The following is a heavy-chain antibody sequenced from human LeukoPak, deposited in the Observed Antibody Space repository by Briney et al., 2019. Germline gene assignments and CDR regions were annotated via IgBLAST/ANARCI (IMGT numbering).Heavy chain of an antibody. V-gene: IGHV4-38-2*02. CDR1: GYSISSGYY. J-gene: IGHJ3*02. CDR3: ARENDSSGYYYVYAFDI. Sequence: TPSETLSLTCTVSGYSISSGYYWGWIRQPPGKGLEWIGSIYHSGSTYYNPSLKSRVTISVDTSKNQFSLKLSSVAAADTAVYYCARENDSSGYYYVYAFDIWGQGTMVTVSS. CDR2: IYHSGST. D-gene: IGHD3-22*01.